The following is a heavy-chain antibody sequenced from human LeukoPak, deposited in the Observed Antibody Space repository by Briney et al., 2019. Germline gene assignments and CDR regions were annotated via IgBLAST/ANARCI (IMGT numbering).Heavy chain of an antibody. CDR2: ISYDGSGQ. V-gene: IGHV3-30-3*01. Sequence: RRSLRLSCAASGSTFSSYAMHWVRHAPRKGLWWVALISYDGSGQYYTESVKGRFTISRDNSKNTLYLQVNSLRVEDTAVYYCARANRPFHTSGWYKDYWGQGTLVTVSS. J-gene: IGHJ4*02. D-gene: IGHD6-19*01. CDR1: GSTFSSYA. CDR3: ARANRPFHTSGWYKDY.